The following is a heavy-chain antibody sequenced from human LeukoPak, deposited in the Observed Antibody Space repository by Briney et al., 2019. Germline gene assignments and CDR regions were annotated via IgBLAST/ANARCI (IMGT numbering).Heavy chain of an antibody. CDR2: IRYDGTNK. D-gene: IGHD6-6*01. CDR3: AKGGITARRYFDY. CDR1: GFTFSSYG. J-gene: IGHJ4*02. Sequence: GGSLRLSCAASGFTFSSYGMHWVRQAPAKGLEWVTFIRYDGTNKYYADSVKGRFTISRDNSKNTLYLQMNSLRAEDTAVYYCAKGGITARRYFDYWGQGTLVAVSS. V-gene: IGHV3-30*02.